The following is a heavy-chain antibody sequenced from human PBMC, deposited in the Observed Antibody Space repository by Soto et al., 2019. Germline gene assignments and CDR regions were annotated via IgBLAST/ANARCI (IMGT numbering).Heavy chain of an antibody. J-gene: IGHJ6*02. V-gene: IGHV1-8*01. CDR3: AREKSCYGMDV. Sequence: QVQLVQSGAEVKKPGASVKVSCKASGYTFTSYDINWVRQDTGQGLEWMGWMNPNSGNTGYAQKFQGRVTMTRNNSISTAYMELSSLRYEGAAVYYCAREKSCYGMDVWGQWTTVTVSS. CDR1: GYTFTSYD. CDR2: MNPNSGNT.